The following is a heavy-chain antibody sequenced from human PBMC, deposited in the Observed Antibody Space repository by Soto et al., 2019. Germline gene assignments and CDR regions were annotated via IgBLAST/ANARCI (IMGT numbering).Heavy chain of an antibody. CDR3: TTDSYSPIVEVRFDY. CDR1: DFAFSNAW. CDR2: IKSRALGGTI. J-gene: IGHJ4*01. V-gene: IGHV3-15*07. D-gene: IGHD1-26*01. Sequence: GGSLRLSCAASDFAFSNAWINWVRQAPGKGLEWVSRIKSRALGGTIDFAAPVRGRFAITRDDSRNMVYMQMNNLNTEDTAVYYCTTDSYSPIVEVRFDYWGHGTLVTVSS.